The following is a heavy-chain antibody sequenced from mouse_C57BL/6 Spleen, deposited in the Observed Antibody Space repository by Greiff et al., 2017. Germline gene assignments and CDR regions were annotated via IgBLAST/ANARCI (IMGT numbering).Heavy chain of an antibody. J-gene: IGHJ2*01. CDR1: GYTFTSYW. CDR3: ALYYYGHYYFDY. CDR2: IYPGSGST. V-gene: IGHV1-55*01. Sequence: QVQLQQPGAELVKPGASVKMSCKASGYTFTSYWITWVKQRPGQGLEWIGDIYPGSGSTNYNEKFKRKATLTVDTSSSTAYMQLSSLTSEDSAVYYCALYYYGHYYFDYWGQGTTLTVSS. D-gene: IGHD1-1*01.